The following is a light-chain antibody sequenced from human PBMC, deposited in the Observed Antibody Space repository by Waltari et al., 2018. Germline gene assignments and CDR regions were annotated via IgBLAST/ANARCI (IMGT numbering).Light chain of an antibody. V-gene: IGKV3-20*01. CDR2: AAS. Sequence: IVLTQSPGTLSLSPGERATMSYRASQRISKYLVWYQQRPGQAPRLLIYAASTRSTGIPDRFSGSGSGTDFSLTISRLEPEDFAVYYCQNHERLPATFGQGTKVEIK. J-gene: IGKJ1*01. CDR1: QRISKY. CDR3: QNHERLPAT.